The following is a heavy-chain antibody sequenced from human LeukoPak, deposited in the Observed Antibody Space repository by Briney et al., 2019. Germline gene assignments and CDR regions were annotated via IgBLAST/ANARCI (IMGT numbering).Heavy chain of an antibody. CDR2: IVVGSGST. CDR1: GFTFSTSV. CDR3: AAELKVGDVYFDP. V-gene: IGHV1-58*02. J-gene: IGHJ5*02. Sequence: GTSVSVSCKASGFTFSTSVMHWVRQTRGQRREWIGWIVVGSGSTNYAQNFQGRVTLTRDMSTSTAYMEVSSLTSEDTATYYCAAELKVGDVYFDPWGQGTLVTVSS. D-gene: IGHD3-3*01.